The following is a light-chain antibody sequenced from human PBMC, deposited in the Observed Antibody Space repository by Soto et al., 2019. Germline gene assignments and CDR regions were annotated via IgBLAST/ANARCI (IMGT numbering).Light chain of an antibody. V-gene: IGLV2-14*01. CDR1: SSDVGAYNY. CDR3: SSYTSSSTYV. J-gene: IGLJ1*01. CDR2: EVS. Sequence: QSALTQPASVSGSPGQSITISCTGTSSDVGAYNYVSWYQQHPGKAPKLMIFEVSNRPSGVSNRFSGSKSGNTASLTISGVQAEDEADYYCSSYTSSSTYVFGPGTKLTVL.